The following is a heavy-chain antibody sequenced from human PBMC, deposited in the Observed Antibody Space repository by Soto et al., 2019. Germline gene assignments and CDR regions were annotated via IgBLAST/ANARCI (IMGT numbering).Heavy chain of an antibody. J-gene: IGHJ4*02. CDR2: IYPSVSS. CDR3: AREKVGTTFFDN. D-gene: IGHD2-21*02. Sequence: SETLSLTYSVSGFAISRGYYWSWVRQPPGKGLEWIGSIYPSVSSYHNPSLATRLGLSIDASKNQFTLNLTSVTAADTALYFCAREKVGTTFFDNWGQGIQVTVSS. CDR1: GFAISRGYY. V-gene: IGHV4-38-2*02.